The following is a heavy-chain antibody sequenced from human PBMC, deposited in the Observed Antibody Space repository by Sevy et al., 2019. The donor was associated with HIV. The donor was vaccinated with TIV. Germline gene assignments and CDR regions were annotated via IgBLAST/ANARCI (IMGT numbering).Heavy chain of an antibody. Sequence: SETLSLTCTVSGGSITRLYCNWIRQPPGKGREWIANIYYNGHINYNPSLKSRVTLSLDTSKNQFSLRLSSVTAADTAMYYCAGENAWGRGYSWGQGTMVTVSS. CDR1: GGSITRLY. D-gene: IGHD1-26*01. CDR2: IYYNGHI. V-gene: IGHV4-59*08. CDR3: AGENAWGRGYS. J-gene: IGHJ4*02.